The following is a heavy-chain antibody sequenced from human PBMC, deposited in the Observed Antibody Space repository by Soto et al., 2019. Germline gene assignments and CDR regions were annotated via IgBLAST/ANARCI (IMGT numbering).Heavy chain of an antibody. V-gene: IGHV5-51*01. Sequence: GESLKISCKGSGYSFTSYWIGWVRQMPGKGLEWMGIIYPGDSDTRYSPSFQGQVTISADKSISTAYLQWSSLKASDTAMYYCARHISYYDSSGEFDYWGQGTLVTVSS. CDR1: GYSFTSYW. D-gene: IGHD3-22*01. J-gene: IGHJ4*02. CDR2: IYPGDSDT. CDR3: ARHISYYDSSGEFDY.